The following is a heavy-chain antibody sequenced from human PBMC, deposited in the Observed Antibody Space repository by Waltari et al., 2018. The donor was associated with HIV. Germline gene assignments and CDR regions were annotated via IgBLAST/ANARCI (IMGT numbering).Heavy chain of an antibody. V-gene: IGHV4-61*01. D-gene: IGHD2-8*02. CDR3: ASEGGYCTGGVCTNWFDP. CDR1: GGSVSSGSYY. CDR2: IYYSGST. J-gene: IGHJ5*02. Sequence: QVQLQESGPGLVKPSETLSLTCTVSGGSVSSGSYYWSWIRQPPGKGLEWIGYIYYSGSTNYNPSLKSRVTISVDTSKNQFSLKLSSVTAADTAVYYCASEGGYCTGGVCTNWFDPWGQGTLVTVSS.